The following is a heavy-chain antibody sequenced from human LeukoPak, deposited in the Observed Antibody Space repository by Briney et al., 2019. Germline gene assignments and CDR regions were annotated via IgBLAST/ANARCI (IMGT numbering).Heavy chain of an antibody. D-gene: IGHD2-21*02. CDR2: IYYSGST. CDR1: GGSISSGDYY. V-gene: IGHV4-30-4*01. Sequence: PSQNLSLTCTVSGGSISSGDYYWSWIRQPPGKGLEWIGYIYYSGSTYYNPSLKSPVTISVDTSKNQFSLKLSSVTAADTAVYYCARTGYCGGDCYSGLSFDYWGQGTLVTVSS. J-gene: IGHJ4*02. CDR3: ARTGYCGGDCYSGLSFDY.